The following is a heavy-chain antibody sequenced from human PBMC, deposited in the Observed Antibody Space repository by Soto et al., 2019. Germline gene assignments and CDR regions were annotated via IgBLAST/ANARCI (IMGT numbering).Heavy chain of an antibody. Sequence: QFKLLQSGAEVKKPGSPVRVSGRAPGATFGGYTISWGRRAPGQGLEWMGRIIPILGIANYAQKFQGRVTITADKSTSTAYMELSSLRSEDTAVYYCARAQEDIVATFDYWGQEPWSPSPQ. D-gene: IGHD5-12*01. CDR2: IIPILGIA. J-gene: IGHJ4*01. V-gene: IGHV1-69*02. CDR3: ARAQEDIVATFDY. CDR1: GATFGGYT.